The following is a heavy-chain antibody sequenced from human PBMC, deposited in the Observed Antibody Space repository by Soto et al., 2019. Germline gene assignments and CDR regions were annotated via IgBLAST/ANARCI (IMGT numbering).Heavy chain of an antibody. CDR3: AKSGQSSWANMDV. CDR2: ISGSGDKT. V-gene: IGHV3-23*01. Sequence: EVQLLESGGGLVQPGGSLRLSCAASGFTFSSYATNWVRRAPGKGLEWVSTISGSGDKTYYADSVKGRFTISRDNSKNTLSLQMNSLRAEDTAVYYCAKSGQSSWANMDVWGQGTTVTVSS. CDR1: GFTFSSYA. J-gene: IGHJ6*02. D-gene: IGHD2-2*01.